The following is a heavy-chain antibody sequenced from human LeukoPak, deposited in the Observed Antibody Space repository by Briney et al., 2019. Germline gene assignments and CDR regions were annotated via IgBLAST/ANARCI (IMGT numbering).Heavy chain of an antibody. Sequence: PGGSQRLSCAASGFTFSSYAMHWVRQARGKGLEWVTVISYDGSNKYYADSVKGRFTISRDNSKNTLYLQMNSLRAEDTAVYYCARLRAGPEGLRYCDWISTAAWFDPWGQGTLVTVSS. CDR1: GFTFSSYA. D-gene: IGHD3-9*01. CDR3: ARLRAGPEGLRYCDWISTAAWFDP. CDR2: ISYDGSNK. J-gene: IGHJ5*02. V-gene: IGHV3-30*01.